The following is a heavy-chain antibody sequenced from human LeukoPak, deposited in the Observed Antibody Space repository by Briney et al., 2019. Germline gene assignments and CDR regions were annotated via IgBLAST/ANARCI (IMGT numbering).Heavy chain of an antibody. V-gene: IGHV3-49*04. CDR3: TSSKGF. CDR1: GFTFGDYA. D-gene: IGHD4-4*01. J-gene: IGHJ1*01. Sequence: GGSLRLSCATSGFTFGDYAMTWVRQAPGKGLEWVGVIKSEAYGGTSEYAASVKGRFTISRDDSKSIAYLHMNSLKTEDTAMYYCTSSKGFWGQGTLVTVSS. CDR2: IKSEAYGGTS.